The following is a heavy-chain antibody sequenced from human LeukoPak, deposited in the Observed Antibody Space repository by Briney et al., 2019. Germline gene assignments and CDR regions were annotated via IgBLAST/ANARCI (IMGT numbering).Heavy chain of an antibody. CDR2: ISSSSSYI. CDR3: ARESGYYCSSTSCYTGAFDI. J-gene: IGHJ3*02. D-gene: IGHD2-2*02. CDR1: GFTFSSYS. V-gene: IGHV3-21*01. Sequence: PGGSLRLSCAASGFTFSSYSMNWVRQAPGKGLEWVSSISSSSSYIYYADSVKSRFTISRDNAKNSLYLQMNSLRAEDTAVYYCARESGYYCSSTSCYTGAFDIWGQGTMVTVSS.